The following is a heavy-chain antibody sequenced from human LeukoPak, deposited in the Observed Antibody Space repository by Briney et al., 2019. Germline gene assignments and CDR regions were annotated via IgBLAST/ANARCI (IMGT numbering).Heavy chain of an antibody. J-gene: IGHJ4*02. CDR1: GFTLSSSE. CDR2: ISRSGSTI. D-gene: IGHD5-24*01. V-gene: IGHV3-48*03. CDR3: GKGWLQLDC. Sequence: GGSLRLSCAASGFTLSSSEMNWVRQAPGKGLEWVSYISRSGSTIFYADSVKGRFTISRDNSKNTLYLQMNRLRAEDTAGYYCGKGWLQLDCWGQGTLVTVSS.